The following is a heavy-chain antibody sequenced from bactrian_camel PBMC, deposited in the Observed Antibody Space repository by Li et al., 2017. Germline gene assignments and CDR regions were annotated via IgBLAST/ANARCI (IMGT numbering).Heavy chain of an antibody. CDR2: ITASGTT. Sequence: VQLVESGGNVVQPGGSLRLSCVASGFPFSANHMSWVRQPPGKKLEWVSSITASGTTSYSNSVRGRFTISWDNAKNTLYLQLDSLRTEDTATYYCAAEFSTRWTMITEQFVPYFTFKGQGTQVTVS. D-gene: IGHD8*01. CDR1: GFPFSANH. J-gene: IGHJ4*01. V-gene: IGHV3S40*01.